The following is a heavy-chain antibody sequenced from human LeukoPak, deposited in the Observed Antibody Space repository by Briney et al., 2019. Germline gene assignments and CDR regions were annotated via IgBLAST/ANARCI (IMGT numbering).Heavy chain of an antibody. CDR1: GGSISSYY. J-gene: IGHJ6*03. CDR3: ARGGQYHYDTLVSMDV. D-gene: IGHD3-22*01. V-gene: IGHV4-59*01. CDR2: IYYSGST. Sequence: PSETLSLTCTVSGGSISSYYWSWIRQPPGKGLEWIGYIYYSGSTNYNPSLKSRVTISVDTSKNQFSLKLSSVTAADTAVYHCARGGQYHYDTLVSMDVWGKGTTVTVSS.